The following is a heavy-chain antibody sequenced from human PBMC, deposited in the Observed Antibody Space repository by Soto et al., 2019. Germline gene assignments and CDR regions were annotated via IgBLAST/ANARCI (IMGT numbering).Heavy chain of an antibody. CDR3: ARDTGVGATLDF. CDR2: ITSSSHYT. J-gene: IGHJ4*02. V-gene: IGHV3-21*01. Sequence: GGSLRLSCAASGFTFGTYGMSWVRQAPGKGLEWVSSITSSSHYTYYTDSVKGRFTISRDNVRNSLYLQMKSLRAEDTALYYCARDTGVGATLDFWGQGTLVTVSS. CDR1: GFTFGTYG. D-gene: IGHD1-26*01.